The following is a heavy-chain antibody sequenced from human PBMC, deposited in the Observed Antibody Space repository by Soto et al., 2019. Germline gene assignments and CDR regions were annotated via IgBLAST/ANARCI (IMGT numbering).Heavy chain of an antibody. J-gene: IGHJ6*03. Sequence: GGSLRLSCAASGFTFSSYAMSWVRQAPGKGLEWVSAISGSGGSTYYADSVKGRFTISRDNSKNMLYLQMNSLRAEDTAVYYCAKDQGSSWYHNYYMDVWGKGTTVTVSS. CDR2: ISGSGGST. CDR3: AKDQGSSWYHNYYMDV. D-gene: IGHD6-13*01. CDR1: GFTFSSYA. V-gene: IGHV3-23*01.